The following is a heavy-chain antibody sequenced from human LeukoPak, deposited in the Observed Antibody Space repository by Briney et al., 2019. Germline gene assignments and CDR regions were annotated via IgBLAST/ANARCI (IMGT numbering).Heavy chain of an antibody. D-gene: IGHD1-1*01. Sequence: GGSLRLSCAASGFTFSSYSMNWVRQAPGKGLEWVSSISSSSSYIYYADSVKGRFTISRDNAKNSLYLQMNSLRAEDTAVYYCARVRDNWNDDGVFDYWGQGTLVTVSS. V-gene: IGHV3-21*01. J-gene: IGHJ4*02. CDR1: GFTFSSYS. CDR3: ARVRDNWNDDGVFDY. CDR2: ISSSSSYI.